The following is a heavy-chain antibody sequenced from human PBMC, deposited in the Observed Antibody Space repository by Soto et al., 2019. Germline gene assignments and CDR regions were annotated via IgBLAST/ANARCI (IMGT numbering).Heavy chain of an antibody. CDR1: GSTFSTYD. CDR3: ARAYLGRLPRRADYYYALDV. J-gene: IGHJ6*02. CDR2: IGSAHDP. V-gene: IGHV3-13*05. D-gene: IGHD1-26*01. Sequence: TGGSLRLSCAASGSTFSTYDMHWVRQVPGKGLEWVSAIGSAHDPYYLGSVKGRFSISRENAKNSLYLQMNSLTTGDTAVYYCARAYLGRLPRRADYYYALDVWGQGTTVTVSS.